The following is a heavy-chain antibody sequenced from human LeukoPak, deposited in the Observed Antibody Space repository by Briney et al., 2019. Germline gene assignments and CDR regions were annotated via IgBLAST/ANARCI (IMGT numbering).Heavy chain of an antibody. D-gene: IGHD3-10*01. CDR2: MNPNSGNT. V-gene: IGHV1-8*01. CDR1: GYTFTSYD. CDR3: ATFEVGA. J-gene: IGHJ5*02. Sequence: GASVKVSCKASGYTFTSYDINWVRQATGQGLEWMGWMNPNSGNTGYAQKFQGRVTMTRNTSISTAYMELTRLRSDDTAVYYCATFEVGAWGQGTLVTVSS.